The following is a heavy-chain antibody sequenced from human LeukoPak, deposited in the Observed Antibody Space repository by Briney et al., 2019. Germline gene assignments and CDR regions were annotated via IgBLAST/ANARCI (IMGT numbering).Heavy chain of an antibody. CDR1: GYNFTSYG. CDR2: ISAYNGNT. CDR3: ARGRGFSGYDVGY. J-gene: IGHJ4*02. Sequence: GASVKVSCKASGYNFTSYGISWVRQAPGQGLEWMGWISAYNGNTNYAQKLQGRVTMTRDMSTSTVYMELSSLISEDTAVYYCARGRGFSGYDVGYWGQGTLVTVSS. D-gene: IGHD5-12*01. V-gene: IGHV1-18*01.